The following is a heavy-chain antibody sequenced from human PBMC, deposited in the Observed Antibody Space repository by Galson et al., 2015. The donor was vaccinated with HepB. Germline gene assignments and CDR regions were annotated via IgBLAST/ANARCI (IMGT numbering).Heavy chain of an antibody. V-gene: IGHV3-30-3*01. CDR1: GVTFSPYA. CDR3: ASRMRTSHLPDY. CDR2: ISYDGSNK. J-gene: IGHJ4*02. D-gene: IGHD2-2*01. Sequence: SLRLSCAASGVTFSPYAMHWVRQAPGKGLEWVAVISYDGSNKYYADSVRGRFTISRDNSKNTLYLQMNSLRAEDTAVYYCASRMRTSHLPDYWGQGTLVTVSS.